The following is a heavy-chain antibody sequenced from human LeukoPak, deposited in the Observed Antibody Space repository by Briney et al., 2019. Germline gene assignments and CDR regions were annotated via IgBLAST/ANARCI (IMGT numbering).Heavy chain of an antibody. CDR1: GFTFDDYA. Sequence: GGSLRLSCAASGFTFDDYAMHWVRQAPGKGLEWVSGISWNSGSIGYADSVKGRFTISRDNAKNSLYLQMSSLRAEDTALYYCAKGDYYDSPLDYWGQGTLVTVSS. CDR3: AKGDYYDSPLDY. D-gene: IGHD3-22*01. CDR2: ISWNSGSI. V-gene: IGHV3-9*01. J-gene: IGHJ4*02.